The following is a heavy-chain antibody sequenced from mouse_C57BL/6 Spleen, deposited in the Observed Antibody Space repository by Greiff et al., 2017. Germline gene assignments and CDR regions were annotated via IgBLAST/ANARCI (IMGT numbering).Heavy chain of an antibody. V-gene: IGHV1-59*01. CDR3: ARGAGTYFDY. CDR1: GYTFTSYW. D-gene: IGHD4-1*01. CDR2: IDPSDSYT. J-gene: IGHJ2*01. Sequence: QVQLQQPGAELVRPGTSVKLSCKASGYTFTSYWMHWVKQRPGQGLEWIGVIDPSDSYTNYNQKFKGKATLTVDTSSSTAYMQLSSLTSEDAAVYYWARGAGTYFDYWGQGTTLTVSS.